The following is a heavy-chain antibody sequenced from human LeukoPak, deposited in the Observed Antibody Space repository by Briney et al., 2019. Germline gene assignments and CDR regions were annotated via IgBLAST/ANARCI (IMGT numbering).Heavy chain of an antibody. D-gene: IGHD1-26*01. V-gene: IGHV6-1*01. CDR2: TYYRSKWHN. CDR3: ARQWELRGWFDP. J-gene: IGHJ5*02. CDR1: GDSVSSKSAA. Sequence: SQTLSLTCAISGDSVSSKSAAWNWIRQSPSRGLEWLGRTYYRSKWHNDYAVSVKSRITIKPDTSKNQFSLKLTSVTAADTAVYYCARQWELRGWFDPWGQGTLVTVSS.